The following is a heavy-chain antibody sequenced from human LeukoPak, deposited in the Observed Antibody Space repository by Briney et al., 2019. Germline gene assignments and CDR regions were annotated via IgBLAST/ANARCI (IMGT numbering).Heavy chain of an antibody. CDR3: ARRAALAGTGGYYFDY. D-gene: IGHD6-13*01. Sequence: SETLSLTCTVSGGSISSYYWSWIRQPPGKGLEWIGYIYYSGSTNYNPSLKSRVTISVDTSKNQFSLKLSSVTAADTAVYYCARRAALAGTGGYYFDYWGQGTLVTVSS. CDR1: GGSISSYY. V-gene: IGHV4-59*08. CDR2: IYYSGST. J-gene: IGHJ4*02.